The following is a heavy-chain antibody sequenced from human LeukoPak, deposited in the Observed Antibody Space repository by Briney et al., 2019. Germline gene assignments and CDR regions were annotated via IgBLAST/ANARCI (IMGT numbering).Heavy chain of an antibody. Sequence: ASVKVSCKSSGHTLNYHFIHWVRQAPGQGLEWMGMINPRDGSTRTLQRFQGRLTMTRDTSTSTLYMGLSSLRSEDTATYFCARGADQEFDFWGRGTLVTVSS. CDR2: INPRDGST. CDR3: ARGADQEFDF. V-gene: IGHV1-46*02. J-gene: IGHJ4*02. CDR1: GHTLNYHF.